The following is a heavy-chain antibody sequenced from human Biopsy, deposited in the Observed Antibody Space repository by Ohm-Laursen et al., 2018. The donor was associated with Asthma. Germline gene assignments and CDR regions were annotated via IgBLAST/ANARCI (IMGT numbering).Heavy chain of an antibody. V-gene: IGHV3-53*01. D-gene: IGHD4-23*01. CDR1: GFTVSRDH. CDR2: IYSGGTS. CDR3: AKAYGGNFFSGAFDI. Sequence: GSLRLSCAASGFTVSRDHMFWVRQAPGKGLEWVSVIYSGGTSDTADSVRGRFTISRDFYKNTLYLQMDSLRAEDTAVYYCAKAYGGNFFSGAFDIWGQGTMVTVSS. J-gene: IGHJ3*02.